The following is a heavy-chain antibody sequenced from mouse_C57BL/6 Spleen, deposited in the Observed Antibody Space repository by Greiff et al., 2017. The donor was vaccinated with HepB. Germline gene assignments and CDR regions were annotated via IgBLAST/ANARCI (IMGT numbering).Heavy chain of an antibody. Sequence: EVQLVESGPGLVKPSQSLSLTCSVTGYSITSGYYWNWIRQFPGNKLEWMGYISYDGSNNYNPSLKNRISITRDTSKNQFFLKLNSVTTEDTATYYCARDGNYPYYAMDYWGQGTSVTVSS. CDR1: GYSITSGYY. D-gene: IGHD2-1*01. CDR2: ISYDGSN. J-gene: IGHJ4*01. CDR3: ARDGNYPYYAMDY. V-gene: IGHV3-6*01.